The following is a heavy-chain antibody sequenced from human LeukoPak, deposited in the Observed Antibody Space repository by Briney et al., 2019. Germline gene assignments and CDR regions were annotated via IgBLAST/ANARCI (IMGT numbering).Heavy chain of an antibody. Sequence: GGSLRLSCAASGFTFSSYWMSWVRRAPGKGLEWVSSISTSSSYIYYADSVRGRFTISRDNAKNSLYLQMNSLRAEDTAVYYCARDIVATIRYYFDYWGQGTLVTVSS. CDR2: ISTSSSYI. CDR1: GFTFSSYW. J-gene: IGHJ4*02. CDR3: ARDIVATIRYYFDY. D-gene: IGHD5-12*01. V-gene: IGHV3-21*01.